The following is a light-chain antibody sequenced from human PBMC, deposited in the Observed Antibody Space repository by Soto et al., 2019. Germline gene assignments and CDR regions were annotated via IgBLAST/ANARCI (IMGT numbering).Light chain of an antibody. V-gene: IGKV1-12*01. Sequence: DIRMTQSPASVSPSSLGRVSITCRASQPIHNLLAWYQQKPGKAPKLLIYFASSLEGGVPSRFSGSGSGTGFTFTISSLQPEDFATYYCQQYESLPLTFGQGTRLEIK. CDR1: QPIHNL. CDR3: QQYESLPLT. J-gene: IGKJ5*01. CDR2: FAS.